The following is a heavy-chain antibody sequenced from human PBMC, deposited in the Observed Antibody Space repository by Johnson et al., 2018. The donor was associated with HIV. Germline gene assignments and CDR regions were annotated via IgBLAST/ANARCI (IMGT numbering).Heavy chain of an antibody. Sequence: VQLVESGGGVVQPGRSLRLSCVASGFTVSGNYMSWVRQAPGKGLEWVSVMYSGGSTYYADSVKGRCTISSDNSKNTLYLHMNSLRVEDTAVYYCARDSTPRGADYVDYGFDIWGQGTMVAVSS. D-gene: IGHD4-17*01. CDR3: ARDSTPRGADYVDYGFDI. V-gene: IGHV3-66*01. J-gene: IGHJ3*02. CDR1: GFTVSGNY. CDR2: MYSGGST.